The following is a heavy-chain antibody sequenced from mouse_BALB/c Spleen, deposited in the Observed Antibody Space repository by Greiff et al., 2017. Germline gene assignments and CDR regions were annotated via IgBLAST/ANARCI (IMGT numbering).Heavy chain of an antibody. CDR1: GFTFSSFG. CDR3: ARAGGAYYGSYRYAMDY. V-gene: IGHV5-17*02. CDR2: ISSGSSTI. D-gene: IGHD2-10*01. Sequence: EVMLVESGGGLVKPGGSLKLSCAASGFTFSSFGMHWVRQAPEKGLEWVAYISSGSSTIYYADTVKGRFTISRDNPKNTLFLQMTSLRSEDTAMYYCARAGGAYYGSYRYAMDYWGQGTSVTVSS. J-gene: IGHJ4*01.